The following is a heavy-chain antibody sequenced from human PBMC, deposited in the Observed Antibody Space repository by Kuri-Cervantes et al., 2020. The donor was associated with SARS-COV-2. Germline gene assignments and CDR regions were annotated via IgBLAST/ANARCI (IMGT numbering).Heavy chain of an antibody. Sequence: GGSLRLSCVGSGFSFNHYSMNWVRQAPGKGLEWIGRIKSRADGGTRDYVAPVKGRFTLSRDDSTNTLYLQMNSLKTEDTAVYYCTTGSVRGQWLEPRRHDGFDLWGQGTMVTVSS. V-gene: IGHV3-15*01. CDR1: GFSFNHYS. CDR3: TTGSVRGQWLEPRRHDGFDL. J-gene: IGHJ3*01. CDR2: IKSRADGGTR. D-gene: IGHD6-19*01.